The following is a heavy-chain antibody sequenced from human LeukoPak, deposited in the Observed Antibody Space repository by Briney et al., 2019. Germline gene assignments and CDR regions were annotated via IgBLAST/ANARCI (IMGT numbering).Heavy chain of an antibody. J-gene: IGHJ4*02. D-gene: IGHD3-10*01. V-gene: IGHV3-11*04. CDR1: GFTFSDYY. Sequence: GGSLRLSCAASGFTFSDYYMSWIRQAPGKGLEWVSYISSSGSTIYYADSVKGRFTISRDNAKNSLYLQMNSLGAEDTAVYYCARYYYGSGSYPLIEYWGQGTLVTVSS. CDR3: ARYYYGSGSYPLIEY. CDR2: ISSSGSTI.